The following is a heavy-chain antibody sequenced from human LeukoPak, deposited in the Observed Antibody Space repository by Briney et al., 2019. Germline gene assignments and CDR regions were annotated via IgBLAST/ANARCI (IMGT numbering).Heavy chain of an antibody. D-gene: IGHD6-13*01. CDR3: ARDKQQLEDYYYYYGMDV. J-gene: IGHJ6*04. CDR1: GGTFTSYA. Sequence: ASVKVSCKASGGTFTSYAISWVRQAPGQGLEWMGGIIPIFGTANYAQKFQGRVTITADESTSTAYMELSSLRSEDTAVYYCARDKQQLEDYYYYYGMDVWGKGTTVTVSS. V-gene: IGHV1-69*13. CDR2: IIPIFGTA.